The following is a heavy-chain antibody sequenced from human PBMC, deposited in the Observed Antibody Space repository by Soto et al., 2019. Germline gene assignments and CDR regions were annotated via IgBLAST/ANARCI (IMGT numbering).Heavy chain of an antibody. V-gene: IGHV3-21*01. CDR1: GFTFSTYN. CDR3: XXXXXXXXXXGTSFDY. J-gene: IGHJ4*02. Sequence: EVQLVESGGGLVKPGGSLRLSCAASGFTFSTYNMNWVRQAPGXXXXXVSSITSGSSYIYYADSVTGRFTVSRDNAXKXXXXXXXXXXXXXXXXXXXXXXXXXXXXXGTSFDYWGQGTLVTVSS. CDR2: ITSGSSYI.